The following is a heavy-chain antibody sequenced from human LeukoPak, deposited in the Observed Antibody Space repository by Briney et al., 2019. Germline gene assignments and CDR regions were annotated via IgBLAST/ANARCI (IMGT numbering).Heavy chain of an antibody. CDR1: GYTFTSYY. V-gene: IGHV1-46*01. J-gene: IGHJ6*02. Sequence: ASVKVSCKASGYTFTSYYMHWVRQAPGQGLEWMGIINPSGGSTNYAQKLQGRVTMTTDTSTSTAYMELRSLRSDDTAVYYCARDLGYSSGWPGYYYCGMDVWGQGTTVTASS. CDR2: INPSGGST. D-gene: IGHD6-19*01. CDR3: ARDLGYSSGWPGYYYCGMDV.